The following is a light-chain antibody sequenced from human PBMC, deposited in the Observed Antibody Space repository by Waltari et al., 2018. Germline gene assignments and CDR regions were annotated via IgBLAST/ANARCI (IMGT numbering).Light chain of an antibody. Sequence: DIVMTQSPDSLAVSLGERVTLNCRSSQNFLYNSDNKNYLAWFQQKPGQPPKLHIYWASTRESGVPDRFSGSGSGTEFTLTISSLQAADVAVYYCQQCYSTPYTFGQGTKLEIK. CDR3: QQCYSTPYT. CDR2: WAS. V-gene: IGKV4-1*01. CDR1: QNFLYNSDNKNY. J-gene: IGKJ2*01.